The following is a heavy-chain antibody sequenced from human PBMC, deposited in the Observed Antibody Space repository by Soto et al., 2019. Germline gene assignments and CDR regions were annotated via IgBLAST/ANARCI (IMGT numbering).Heavy chain of an antibody. Sequence: GGSLRLSCAASEFTFSNYAMSWVRQAPGKGLEWVSAISYGGGTTYYADSVKGRFTISRDHSKNTLYLQMNSLRVEDTALYYCATVHPAVTYFDYWGQGTLVTVSS. J-gene: IGHJ4*02. CDR3: ATVHPAVTYFDY. CDR2: ISYGGGTT. V-gene: IGHV3-23*01. CDR1: EFTFSNYA. D-gene: IGHD2-21*02.